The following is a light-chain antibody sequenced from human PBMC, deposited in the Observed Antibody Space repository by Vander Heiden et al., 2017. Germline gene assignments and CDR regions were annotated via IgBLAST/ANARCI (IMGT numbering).Light chain of an antibody. CDR3: QQYNSYWT. J-gene: IGKJ1*01. CDR2: DAS. Sequence: GDRVTITCRASQSISSWLAWYQQKPGKAPKLLIYDASSLESGVPSRCSGSGSGTEFTLTISSLQPDDFATYCCQQYNSYWTFGQGTKVEIK. V-gene: IGKV1-5*01. CDR1: QSISSW.